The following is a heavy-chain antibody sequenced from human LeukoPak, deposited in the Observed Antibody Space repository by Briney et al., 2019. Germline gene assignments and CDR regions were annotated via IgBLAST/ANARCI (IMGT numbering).Heavy chain of an antibody. V-gene: IGHV3-9*01. CDR3: ARGGRLLLWFGEGAFDI. CDR2: IRWNSGSI. CDR1: GFTFDDYA. Sequence: GGSLRLSCAASGFTFDDYAMHWVRQAPGKGLEWVSGIRWNSGSIGYADSVKGRFTISRDNAKNSLYLQMNSLRAEDTALYYCARGGRLLLWFGEGAFDIWGQGTMVTVSS. J-gene: IGHJ3*02. D-gene: IGHD3-10*01.